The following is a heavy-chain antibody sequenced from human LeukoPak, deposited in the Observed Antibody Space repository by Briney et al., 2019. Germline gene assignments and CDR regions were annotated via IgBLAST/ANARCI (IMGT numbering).Heavy chain of an antibody. J-gene: IGHJ4*02. CDR1: GFTFSSYA. CDR2: ISGSGGST. CDR3: AKDAAYYNDSSGYYYGGPYFDY. Sequence: GGSLRLSCAASGFTFSSYAMSWVRQAPGKGLEWVSAISGSGGSTYYADFVNGRFTISRDNSKKTLYLQLNSLRAEDTAVYYCAKDAAYYNDSSGYYYGGPYFDYWGQGTLVTVSS. V-gene: IGHV3-23*01. D-gene: IGHD3-22*01.